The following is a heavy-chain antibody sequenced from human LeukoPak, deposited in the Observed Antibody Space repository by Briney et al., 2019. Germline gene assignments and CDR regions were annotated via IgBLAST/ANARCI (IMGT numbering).Heavy chain of an antibody. D-gene: IGHD1-26*01. CDR3: RIVGATDYFDY. CDR1: GFTFSSYA. J-gene: IGHJ4*02. V-gene: IGHV3-74*01. Sequence: GGSLRLSCAASGFTFSSYAMSWVRQAPGKGLVWVSRIHSDGNTTTYADSVKGRFTISRDNAKNTLYLQMNSLRVEDTAVYYCRIVGATDYFDYWGQETLVTVSS. CDR2: IHSDGNTT.